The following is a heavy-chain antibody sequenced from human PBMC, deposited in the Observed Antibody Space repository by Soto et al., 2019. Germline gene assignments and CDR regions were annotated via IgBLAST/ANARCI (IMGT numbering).Heavy chain of an antibody. CDR1: GYTFTSYD. CDR3: ARGSSGWAGMDV. CDR2: MNPNSGNT. V-gene: IGHV1-8*01. J-gene: IGHJ6*02. D-gene: IGHD1-26*01. Sequence: QVQLVQSGAEVKKPGASVKVSCKASGYTFTSYDINWVRQATGQGLEWMGWMNPNSGNTGYAPKFQGRVTMTRNTSISTADMELSSLRSEDTAEYYCARGSSGWAGMDVSGQGTTVTVSS.